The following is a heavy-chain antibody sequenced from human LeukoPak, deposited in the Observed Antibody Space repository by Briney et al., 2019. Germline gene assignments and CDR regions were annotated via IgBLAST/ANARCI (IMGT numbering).Heavy chain of an antibody. CDR2: INHSGST. J-gene: IGHJ2*01. V-gene: IGHV4-34*01. CDR3: AGTKSRVGYQLRHWYFDL. Sequence: SETLSLTCAVYGGSFSGYYWSWIRQPPGKGLEWIGEINHSGSTNYNPSLKSRVTISVDTSKNQFSLKLSSVTAADTAVYYCAGTKSRVGYQLRHWYFDLWGRGTLVTVSS. D-gene: IGHD2-2*01. CDR1: GGSFSGYY.